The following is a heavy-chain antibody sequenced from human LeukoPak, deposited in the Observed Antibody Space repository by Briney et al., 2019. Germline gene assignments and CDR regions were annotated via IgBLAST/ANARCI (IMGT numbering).Heavy chain of an antibody. V-gene: IGHV3-23*01. CDR2: ISDSGDRT. CDR1: GFTFSHYA. CDR3: AKDGSWRSSSRSFDY. Sequence: PGGSLRLSCAASGFTFSHYAMDWVRQAPGKGLEWVSAISDSGDRTYYADSVRGRFTISRDNSKNTLYLQMNSLRAEDTAVYYCAKDGSWRSSSRSFDYWGQGTLVTVSS. D-gene: IGHD6-13*01. J-gene: IGHJ4*02.